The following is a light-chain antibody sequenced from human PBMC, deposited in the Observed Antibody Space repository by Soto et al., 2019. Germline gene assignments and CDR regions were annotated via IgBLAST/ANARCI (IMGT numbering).Light chain of an antibody. Sequence: EIVLTQSSGTLSLSPGERATLSCRASQSVGSTYLAWYQQKPGQAPRLLIYGTSSRAIGIPDRFSGSGSGTDFTLTISRLEPEDFAVYYCQQYGDSPWTFGQGTKVDIK. CDR2: GTS. CDR1: QSVGSTY. V-gene: IGKV3-20*01. J-gene: IGKJ1*01. CDR3: QQYGDSPWT.